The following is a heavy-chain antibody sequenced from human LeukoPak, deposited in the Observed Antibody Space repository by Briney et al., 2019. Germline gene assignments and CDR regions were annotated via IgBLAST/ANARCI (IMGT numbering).Heavy chain of an antibody. J-gene: IGHJ4*02. CDR1: GFTFSSYG. CDR3: AKSTTVTQRGYFDY. D-gene: IGHD4-17*01. CDR2: ISYDGSNK. Sequence: PGGSLRLSCAAFGFTFSSYGMHWVRQAPAKGLEWVAIISYDGSNKYFADSVKGRFTISRDNSKNTLYLQMNSLRAEDTAVYYCAKSTTVTQRGYFDYWGQGTLVTVSS. V-gene: IGHV3-30*18.